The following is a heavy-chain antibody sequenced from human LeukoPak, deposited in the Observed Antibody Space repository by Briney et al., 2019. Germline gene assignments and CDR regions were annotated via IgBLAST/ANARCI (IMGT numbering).Heavy chain of an antibody. CDR2: VSYDGTNK. D-gene: IGHD3-16*01. CDR3: AKVPYGGIRYDHFDY. Sequence: GGSLRLSCAASGFTFSSYGMHWVRQAPGKGLERVAVVSYDGTNKYYADSVKGRFTISRDNSKNTLYLQMNSLRAEDTAVYYCAKVPYGGIRYDHFDYWGQGTLVTVSS. V-gene: IGHV3-30*18. J-gene: IGHJ4*02. CDR1: GFTFSSYG.